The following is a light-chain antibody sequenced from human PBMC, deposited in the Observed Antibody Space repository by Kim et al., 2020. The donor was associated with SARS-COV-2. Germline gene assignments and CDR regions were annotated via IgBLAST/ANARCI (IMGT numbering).Light chain of an antibody. V-gene: IGKV3-11*01. Sequence: EIVLTQSPATLSLSPGERATLSCRASQSVSRYLAWYQQKPGQAPRLLIYDASNRATGIPARFSGSGSETDFTLTISSLEPEDFAVYYCQQRGNWPLTFGGGTKLEI. CDR3: QQRGNWPLT. CDR1: QSVSRY. CDR2: DAS. J-gene: IGKJ4*01.